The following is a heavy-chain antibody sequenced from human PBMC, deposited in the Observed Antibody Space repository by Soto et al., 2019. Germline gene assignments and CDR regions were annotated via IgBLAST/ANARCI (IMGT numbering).Heavy chain of an antibody. V-gene: IGHV3-33*01. CDR1: GFTFSTYG. D-gene: IGHD3-10*01. CDR3: ARDIWFEKSKCLDY. CDR2: IWYDGSKT. J-gene: IGHJ4*02. Sequence: QVHLVASGGGVVQPGRSLRLSCVASGFTFSTYGMHWVRQAPGKGLEWVAVIWYDGSKTYYADSVKGRFTISKDNSKNTLYLQMNSLRAEDTAIYYCARDIWFEKSKCLDYWGQGTLVTVSS.